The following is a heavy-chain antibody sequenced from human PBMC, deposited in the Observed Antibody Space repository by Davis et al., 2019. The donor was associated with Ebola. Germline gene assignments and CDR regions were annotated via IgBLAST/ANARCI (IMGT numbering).Heavy chain of an antibody. D-gene: IGHD3-10*01. J-gene: IGHJ5*02. V-gene: IGHV4-59*01. CDR1: GDSISSSY. Sequence: MPSETLSLTCSVSGDSISSSYWSWIRQPPGMGLEWIGYIYYSGSTKYNPSLKSRVTISVDTSKNQFSLKLSSVTAADTAVYYCAKVFGTTDRFGPWGQGILVNVSS. CDR3: AKVFGTTDRFGP. CDR2: IYYSGST.